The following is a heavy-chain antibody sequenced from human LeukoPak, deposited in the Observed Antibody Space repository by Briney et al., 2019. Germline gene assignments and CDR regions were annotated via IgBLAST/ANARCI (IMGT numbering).Heavy chain of an antibody. CDR2: IGNSGSTI. Sequence: GGSLRLSCAASGFTFSSYEMSWVRQAPGKGLEWVSYIGNSGSTIYYADSVKGRFTISRDNAKNSLYLQMNSLRVEDAAVYYCAREGSGSYFFDYWGQGTLVTVSS. CDR3: AREGSGSYFFDY. J-gene: IGHJ4*02. CDR1: GFTFSSYE. V-gene: IGHV3-48*03. D-gene: IGHD1-26*01.